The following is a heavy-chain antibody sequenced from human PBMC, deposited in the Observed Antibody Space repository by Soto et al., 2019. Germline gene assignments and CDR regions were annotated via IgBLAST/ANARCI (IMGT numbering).Heavy chain of an antibody. CDR3: ARARSECSTCCYTAWYYGMDF. V-gene: IGHV1-69*13. J-gene: IGHJ6*02. Sequence: SVKGSCKASGGTFSSYAISWVRQAPGQGLEWMGGIIPIFGTANYAQKFQGRVTITADESTSTAYMELSSLRSEDTAVYYCARARSECSTCCYTAWYYGMDFWGQATTVTVSS. CDR1: GGTFSSYA. D-gene: IGHD2-2*02. CDR2: IIPIFGTA.